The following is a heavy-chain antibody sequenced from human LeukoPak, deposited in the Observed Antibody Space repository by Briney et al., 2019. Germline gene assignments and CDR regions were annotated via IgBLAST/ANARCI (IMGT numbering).Heavy chain of an antibody. CDR1: GGSVSSYY. V-gene: IGHV4-59*02. CDR3: ARAAYGPAATYY. D-gene: IGHD2-2*01. J-gene: IGHJ4*02. CDR2: IYYSGST. Sequence: SETLSLTCSVSGGSVSSYYWSWIRQPPGKGLEWIGYIYYSGSTSYNPSLKSRVTISVDTSKNQFSLKVSSVTAADTAVYYCARAAYGPAATYYWGQGTLVTVSS.